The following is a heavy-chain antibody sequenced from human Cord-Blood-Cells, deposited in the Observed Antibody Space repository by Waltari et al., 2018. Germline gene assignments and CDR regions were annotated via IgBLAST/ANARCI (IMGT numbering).Heavy chain of an antibody. V-gene: IGHV1-69*01. J-gene: IGHJ5*02. CDR2: IIPLFGTA. CDR3: ARGLYCRGGSCYGRGFDP. D-gene: IGHD2-15*01. CDR1: GGTFSSYA. Sequence: QVQLVQSGAEVKKPGSSVKVSCKASGGTFSSYAISWVRQAPGQGLEWMGGIIPLFGTANYAQKFQGRVTITADQSTGTAYMELSSLRSEDTAVDYCARGLYCRGGSCYGRGFDPWGQGTLVTVSS.